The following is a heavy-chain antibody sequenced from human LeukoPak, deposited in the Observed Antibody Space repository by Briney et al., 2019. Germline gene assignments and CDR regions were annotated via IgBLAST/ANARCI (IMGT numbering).Heavy chain of an antibody. V-gene: IGHV3-21*04. CDR1: GFTFSSYS. CDR2: ISSSSSYI. D-gene: IGHD3-10*01. Sequence: EGSLRLSCAASGFTFSSYSMNWVRQAPGKGLEWVSSISSSSSYIYYADSVKGRFTISRDSAKNSLYLQMNSLRAEDTALYHCARDYRAMVRGVKEIPLTWGQGTLVTVSS. J-gene: IGHJ5*02. CDR3: ARDYRAMVRGVKEIPLT.